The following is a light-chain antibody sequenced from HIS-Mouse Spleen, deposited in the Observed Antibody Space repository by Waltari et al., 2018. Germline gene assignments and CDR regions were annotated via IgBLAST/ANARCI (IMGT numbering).Light chain of an antibody. CDR2: DVS. J-gene: IGLJ1*01. CDR3: SSYTSSSTNV. V-gene: IGLV2-14*03. Sequence: QSALTQPASVSGSPGQSITISCTGTSSAVGGYNYVSWYQQHPGKAPNLMIYDVSNRPSGVSNRFSGSKSGNTASLTISGLQAEDEADYYCSSYTSSSTNVFGTGTKVTVL. CDR1: SSAVGGYNY.